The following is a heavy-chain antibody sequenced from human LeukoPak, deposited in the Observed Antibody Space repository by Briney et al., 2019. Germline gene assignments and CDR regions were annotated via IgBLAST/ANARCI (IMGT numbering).Heavy chain of an antibody. CDR1: GGSISSYY. J-gene: IGHJ4*02. D-gene: IGHD3-3*01. CDR2: IYTSGST. Sequence: SETLSLTCTVSGGSISSYYWSWIRQPAGKGLEWIGRIYTSGSTNYNPSLKSRVTMSVDTSKNQFFLKLSSVTAADTAVYYCARDTPYYDFWSGSSAGGFDYWGQGTLVTVSS. CDR3: ARDTPYYDFWSGSSAGGFDY. V-gene: IGHV4-4*07.